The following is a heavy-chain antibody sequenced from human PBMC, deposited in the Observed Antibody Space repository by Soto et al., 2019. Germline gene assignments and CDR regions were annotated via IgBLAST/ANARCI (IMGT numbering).Heavy chain of an antibody. V-gene: IGHV4-39*01. CDR1: GGSISSSSYY. Sequence: PSETLSLTCTVSGGSISSSSYYWGWIRQPPGKGLEWIGSIYYSGSTYYNPSLKSRVTISVDTSKNQFSLKLSSVTAADTAVYYCARLLVTTVTRDAFDIWGQGTMVTVSS. J-gene: IGHJ3*02. D-gene: IGHD4-17*01. CDR2: IYYSGST. CDR3: ARLLVTTVTRDAFDI.